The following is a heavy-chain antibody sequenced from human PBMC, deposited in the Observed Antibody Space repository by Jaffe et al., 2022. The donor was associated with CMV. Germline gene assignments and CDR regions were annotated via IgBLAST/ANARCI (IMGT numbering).Heavy chain of an antibody. Sequence: QVQLQESGPGLVKPSETLSLTCTVSGGSISSYYWSWIRQPPGKGLEWIGYIYYSGSTNYNPSLKSRVTISVDTSKNQFSLKLSSVTAADTAVYYCASVIAVAGTGDYYYYYMDVWGKGTTVTVSS. CDR3: ASVIAVAGTGDYYYYYMDV. J-gene: IGHJ6*03. D-gene: IGHD6-19*01. CDR2: IYYSGST. CDR1: GGSISSYY. V-gene: IGHV4-59*01.